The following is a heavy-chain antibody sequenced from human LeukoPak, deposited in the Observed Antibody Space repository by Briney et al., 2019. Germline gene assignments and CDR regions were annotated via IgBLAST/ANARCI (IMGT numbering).Heavy chain of an antibody. D-gene: IGHD6-19*01. CDR1: GGSISSSSYY. J-gene: IGHJ4*02. Sequence: SETLSLTCTVSGGSISSSSYYWGWIRQPPGKGLEWIGSVYHSGSTYYNPSLKSRVTISVDTSKNQFSLRLSSVAAADTAVYYCARGGWRPFDYWGQGTLVTVSS. V-gene: IGHV4-39*07. CDR3: ARGGWRPFDY. CDR2: VYHSGST.